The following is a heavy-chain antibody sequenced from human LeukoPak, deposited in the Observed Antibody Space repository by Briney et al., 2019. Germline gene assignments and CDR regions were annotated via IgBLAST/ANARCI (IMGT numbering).Heavy chain of an antibody. CDR3: ARGGSSSWFDAFDI. J-gene: IGHJ3*02. CDR2: IKQDGSEK. D-gene: IGHD6-13*01. Sequence: GGSLRLSCAASGFTFSSYWMSWVRQAPGKGLEWVANIKQDGSEKYYVDSVKGRFTISRDNAKNSLYLQMNSLRAEDTAVYYCARGGSSSWFDAFDIWGQGTMVTVSS. CDR1: GFTFSSYW. V-gene: IGHV3-7*01.